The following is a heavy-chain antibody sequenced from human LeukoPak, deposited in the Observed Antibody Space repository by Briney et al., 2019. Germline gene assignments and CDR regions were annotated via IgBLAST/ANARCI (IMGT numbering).Heavy chain of an antibody. Sequence: GGSLRLSCAASGFTFSSYSMNWVRQAPGKGLEWVSSISSSSSYIYYADSVKGRFTISRDNAKNSLYLQMSSLRAEDTAVYYCARWEYDSSGYYIDYWGQGTLVTVSS. CDR2: ISSSSSYI. V-gene: IGHV3-21*01. CDR3: ARWEYDSSGYYIDY. CDR1: GFTFSSYS. D-gene: IGHD3-22*01. J-gene: IGHJ4*02.